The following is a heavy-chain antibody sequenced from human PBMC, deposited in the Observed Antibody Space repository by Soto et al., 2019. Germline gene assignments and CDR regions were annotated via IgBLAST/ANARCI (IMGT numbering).Heavy chain of an antibody. V-gene: IGHV1-69*01. J-gene: IGHJ5*02. D-gene: IGHD3-3*01. CDR1: GGTFSSYA. CDR3: ARVVRGVGVVNFFGWFDP. Sequence: SVKGSCKASGGTFSSYAVSWVRQAPGQGLEWMGGIIPIYGTASYAQKFQGRVTITADESTTTAYMELSSLRSDDTAVYYCARVVRGVGVVNFFGWFDPWGQGTLVTVSS. CDR2: IIPIYGTA.